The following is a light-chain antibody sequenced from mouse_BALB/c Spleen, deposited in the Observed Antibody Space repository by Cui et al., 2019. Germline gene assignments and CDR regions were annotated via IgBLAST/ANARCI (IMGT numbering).Light chain of an antibody. J-gene: IGKJ5*01. CDR2: SGS. CDR1: KSISKY. Sequence: DVQITQSPSYLAASPGETIINCRASKSISKYLAWYQEKPGKTNKLLIYSGSTLQSGIPSRFSGSGSGTDFTLTISSLEPEDFAMYYCQQHNEYPLTFGAGTKLELK. V-gene: IGKV16-104*01. CDR3: QQHNEYPLT.